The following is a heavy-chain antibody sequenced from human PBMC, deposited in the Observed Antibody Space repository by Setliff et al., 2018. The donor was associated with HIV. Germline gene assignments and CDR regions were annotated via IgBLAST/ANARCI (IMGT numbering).Heavy chain of an antibody. CDR1: GLTLKNYW. J-gene: IGHJ4*02. V-gene: IGHV3-74*01. Sequence: PGGSLRLSCAGSGLTLKNYWVHWVRQAPGKGLVWVSRITNDGSLASDGTKTGYADSVKGRFTISRDNSKSTLYLQMNSLRAEDTAVYYCAKNLYRSGWSPLDYWGQGTLVTVSS. D-gene: IGHD6-13*01. CDR2: ITNDGSLASDGTKT. CDR3: AKNLYRSGWSPLDY.